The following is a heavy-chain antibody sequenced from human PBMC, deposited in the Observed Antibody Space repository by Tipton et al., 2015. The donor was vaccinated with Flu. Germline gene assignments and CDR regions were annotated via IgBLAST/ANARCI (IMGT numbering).Heavy chain of an antibody. CDR1: GFTFSSYS. Sequence: SLRLSCAASGFTFSSYSMNWVRQAPGKGLEWVSSISSSSSYIYYADSVKGRFTISRDNAKNSLYLQMNSLRAEDTAVYYCARDYCSSTSCYVDYWGQGTLVTVSS. V-gene: IGHV3-21*01. D-gene: IGHD2-2*01. J-gene: IGHJ4*02. CDR2: ISSSSSYI. CDR3: ARDYCSSTSCYVDY.